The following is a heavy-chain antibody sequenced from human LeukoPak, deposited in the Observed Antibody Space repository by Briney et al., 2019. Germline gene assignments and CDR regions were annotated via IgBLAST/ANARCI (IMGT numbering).Heavy chain of an antibody. Sequence: ASVKVSCKASGYTFTSYYMHWVRQAPGQGLEWMGIINPSGGSTSYAQKFQGRVTITADKSTSTAYMELSSLRSEDTAVYYCARATVTTSYYYYYMDVWGKGTTVTVSS. CDR2: INPSGGST. CDR1: GYTFTSYY. V-gene: IGHV1-46*01. CDR3: ARATVTTSYYYYYMDV. D-gene: IGHD4-17*01. J-gene: IGHJ6*03.